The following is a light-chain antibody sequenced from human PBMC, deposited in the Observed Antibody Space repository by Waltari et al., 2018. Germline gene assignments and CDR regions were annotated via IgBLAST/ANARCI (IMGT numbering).Light chain of an antibody. CDR2: DVS. Sequence: QSALTQPASVSGSPGQSITISCTGTSNDVGSYNSVSWYQDHPGQGPKVIIYDVSDRPSGVCARFSGSKSSNTASLTISGLQAEDEADYYCSSQSSDNVVLFGGGTKVTVL. CDR1: SNDVGSYNS. V-gene: IGLV2-14*03. CDR3: SSQSSDNVVL. J-gene: IGLJ3*02.